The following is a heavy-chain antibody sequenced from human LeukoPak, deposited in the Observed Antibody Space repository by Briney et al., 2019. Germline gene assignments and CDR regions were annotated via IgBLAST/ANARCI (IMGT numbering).Heavy chain of an antibody. CDR2: ISQDGSEK. J-gene: IGHJ4*02. V-gene: IGHV3-7*01. D-gene: IGHD2-2*01. CDR3: VRSRYCSSTSCYANYIDY. Sequence: GGSLRLSCAASGFTFSSYWMSWVRQAPGKGLEWVANISQDGSEKYYVDSVKGRFTISRDNAKNSLYLQMNSLRAEDTAVYYCVRSRYCSSTSCYANYIDYWGQGTLVTVSS. CDR1: GFTFSSYW.